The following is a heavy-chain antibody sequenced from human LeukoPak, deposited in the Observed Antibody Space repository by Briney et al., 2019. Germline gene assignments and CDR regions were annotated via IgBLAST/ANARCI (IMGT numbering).Heavy chain of an antibody. CDR2: MSSGSRYI. CDR1: GFTFSSYS. J-gene: IGHJ4*02. D-gene: IGHD3-3*01. Sequence: GGSLRLSCAASGFTFSSYSMTWVRQAPGKGLEWVSSMSSGSRYIYYADSVRGRFTISRDNAKNSLYLLMNSLRAEDTAVYYCARDRPTGASRLFVVQWGQGTLVTVSS. V-gene: IGHV3-21*01. CDR3: ARDRPTGASRLFVVQ.